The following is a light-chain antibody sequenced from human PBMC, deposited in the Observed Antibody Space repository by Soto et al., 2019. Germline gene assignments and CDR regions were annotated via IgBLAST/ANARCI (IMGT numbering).Light chain of an antibody. V-gene: IGKV1-5*03. CDR1: RSISTW. CDR3: QQYNSYSLFT. Sequence: DIQMTQSPSTLSASVGDRVTITCRASRSISTWLAWYQQRPGKAPKLLIYKASSLESGVPSRFSGSGSGTDFTLTISSLQPDDFATYYCQQYNSYSLFTFGPGTKVDIK. CDR2: KAS. J-gene: IGKJ3*01.